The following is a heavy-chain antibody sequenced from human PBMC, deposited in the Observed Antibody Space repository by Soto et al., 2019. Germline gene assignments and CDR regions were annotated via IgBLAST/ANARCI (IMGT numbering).Heavy chain of an antibody. D-gene: IGHD3-10*01. Sequence: ASVKVSCKASGGTFSSYAISWVRQAPGQGLEWMGGIIPIFGTANYAQKFQGRVTITADESTSTAYMELSSLRSEDTAVYYCAILRSVVRGYYGMDVWGQGTTVTVSS. V-gene: IGHV1-69*13. CDR3: AILRSVVRGYYGMDV. J-gene: IGHJ6*02. CDR1: GGTFSSYA. CDR2: IIPIFGTA.